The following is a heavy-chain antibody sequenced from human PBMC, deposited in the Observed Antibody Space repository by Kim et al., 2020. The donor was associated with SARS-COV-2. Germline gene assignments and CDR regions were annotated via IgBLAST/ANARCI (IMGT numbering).Heavy chain of an antibody. Sequence: GGSLRLSCAASGFIFDTYAMHWVRQTPGRRLEYVSAISSNGADPYYADSVKGRFIISRDNSKNTMYLQMGSLRAEDMAVYYCAREGRHCSGTACYLFDYLGQRTLVTVSS. CDR1: GFIFDTYA. D-gene: IGHD2-2*01. CDR3: AREGRHCSGTACYLFDY. J-gene: IGHJ4*03. CDR2: ISSNGADP. V-gene: IGHV3-64*02.